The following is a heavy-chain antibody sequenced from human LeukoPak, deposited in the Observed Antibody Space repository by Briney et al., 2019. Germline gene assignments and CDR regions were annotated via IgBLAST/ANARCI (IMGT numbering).Heavy chain of an antibody. CDR3: VRGRYSSGWFKDKNWFDP. D-gene: IGHD6-19*01. V-gene: IGHV4-30-4*07. CDR1: GVAISRGGYA. Sequence: PSETLSLTCAVSGVAISRGGYAWNWIRQPPGKGLEWIAYIYHSGTTYYNPSLKSRATISVDTSKNQFSLKLSSVTAADTAVYCCVRGRYSSGWFKDKNWFDPWGQGIPVTVSS. CDR2: IYHSGTT. J-gene: IGHJ5*02.